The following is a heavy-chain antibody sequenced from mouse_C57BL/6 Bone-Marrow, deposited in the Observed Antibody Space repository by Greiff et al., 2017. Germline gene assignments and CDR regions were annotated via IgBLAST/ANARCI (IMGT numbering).Heavy chain of an antibody. CDR2: IDPSDSYT. D-gene: IGHD1-1*01. CDR3: ASSPYGSSPWFAY. Sequence: VQLQQPGAELVRPGTSVKLSCKASGYTFTSYWMHWVKQRPGQGLEWIGVIDPSDSYTNYNQKFKGKATLTVDTSSSTAYMQLSSLTSEDSAVYYCASSPYGSSPWFAYWGQGTLVTVSA. V-gene: IGHV1-59*01. J-gene: IGHJ3*01. CDR1: GYTFTSYW.